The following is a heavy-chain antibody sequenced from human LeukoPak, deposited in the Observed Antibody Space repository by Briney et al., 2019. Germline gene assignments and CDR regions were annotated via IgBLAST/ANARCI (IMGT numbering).Heavy chain of an antibody. D-gene: IGHD5-24*01. J-gene: IGHJ4*02. CDR1: GGSISSSSYY. Sequence: SETLSLTCTVSGGSISSSSYYWGWIRQPPGKGLEWIGSIHYSGSTYYNPSLKSRVTISVDTSKNQFSLKLSSVTAADTAVYYCARDQGRDGKKGAADYWGQGTLVTVSS. V-gene: IGHV4-39*07. CDR3: ARDQGRDGKKGAADY. CDR2: IHYSGST.